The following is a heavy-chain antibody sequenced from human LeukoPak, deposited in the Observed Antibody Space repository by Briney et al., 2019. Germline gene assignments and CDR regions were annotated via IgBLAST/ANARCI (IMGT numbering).Heavy chain of an antibody. Sequence: GGSLRLSCAASGFTFSSYSMNWVRQAPGKGLEWVSSISSSSNFIYYADSVKGRFTISRDNAKNSLYLQMNSLRAEDTAVYYCARGMGSSRSSIDYWGQGTVVTVSS. CDR1: GFTFSSYS. CDR3: ARGMGSSRSSIDY. V-gene: IGHV3-21*01. D-gene: IGHD1-26*01. J-gene: IGHJ4*02. CDR2: ISSSSNFI.